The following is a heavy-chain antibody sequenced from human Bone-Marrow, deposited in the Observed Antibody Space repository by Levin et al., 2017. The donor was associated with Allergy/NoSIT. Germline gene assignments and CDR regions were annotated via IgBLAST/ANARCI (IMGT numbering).Heavy chain of an antibody. CDR3: AKARFYYYYHGMDV. Sequence: GGSLRLSCAASGFVFDSYAMTWVRQAPEKGPEWVSGISASGSNAYYAESVNGRFHISRDNSNNTVHLHITSLRDDDTAVYFGAKARFYYYYHGMDVWGQGTTVTVSS. V-gene: IGHV3-23*01. CDR1: GFVFDSYA. J-gene: IGHJ6*02. CDR2: ISASGSNA.